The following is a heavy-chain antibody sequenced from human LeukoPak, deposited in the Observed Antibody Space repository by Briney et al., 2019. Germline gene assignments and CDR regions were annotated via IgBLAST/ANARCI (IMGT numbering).Heavy chain of an antibody. J-gene: IGHJ4*02. D-gene: IGHD6-13*01. Sequence: GGSLRLSCAASGFKFRDYAMSWVRQAPGKGLEWVSAISGSGGSTYYADSVEGRFTISRDNSKNTLYLQMNSLRAEDTAVYYCAKVRIAAAGTFDYWGQGTLVTVSS. CDR3: AKVRIAAAGTFDY. CDR2: ISGSGGST. CDR1: GFKFRDYA. V-gene: IGHV3-23*01.